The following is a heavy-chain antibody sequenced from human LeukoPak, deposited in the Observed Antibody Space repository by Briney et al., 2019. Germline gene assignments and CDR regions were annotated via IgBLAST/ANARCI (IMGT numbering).Heavy chain of an antibody. CDR3: ARGTITFGGVIVPGDAFDI. CDR1: GYTFTGYY. V-gene: IGHV1-2*06. Sequence: ASVKVSCKASGYTFTGYYMHWVRQAPGQGLEWMGRINPNSGGTNYAQKFQGRVTMTRDMSISTAYMELSRLRSDDTAVYYCARGTITFGGVIVPGDAFDIWGQGTMVTVSS. D-gene: IGHD3-16*02. J-gene: IGHJ3*02. CDR2: INPNSGGT.